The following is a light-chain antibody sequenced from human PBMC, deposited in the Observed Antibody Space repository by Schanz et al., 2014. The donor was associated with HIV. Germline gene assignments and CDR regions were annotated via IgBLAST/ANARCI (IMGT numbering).Light chain of an antibody. J-gene: IGKJ2*01. Sequence: EIVLTQSPGTLSLSPGERATLSCRASQSVSSSYLAWFQQKPGQAPRLLIYGASTRATTFPARFSGSGSGTEFTLTIGSLQAEDFAVYYCQQYNNWPPYTFGQGTKLEIK. CDR3: QQYNNWPPYT. CDR2: GAS. V-gene: IGKV3-15*01. CDR1: QSVSSSY.